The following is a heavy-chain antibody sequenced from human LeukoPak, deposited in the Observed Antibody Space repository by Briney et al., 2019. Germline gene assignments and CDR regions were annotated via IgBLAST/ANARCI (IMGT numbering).Heavy chain of an antibody. V-gene: IGHV4-38-2*01. J-gene: IGHJ4*02. D-gene: IGHD3-22*01. CDR2: IFYSGTT. CDR3: GAFGVVVIRYYFDY. Sequence: SETLSLTCAVSGHSISSSYYWGWIRQSPGKGLEWIGSIFYSGTTYYNPSLKSRVTISVDTSKNQFSLKLSSVTAADTAVYYCGAFGVVVIRYYFDYWGQGTLVTVSS. CDR1: GHSISSSYY.